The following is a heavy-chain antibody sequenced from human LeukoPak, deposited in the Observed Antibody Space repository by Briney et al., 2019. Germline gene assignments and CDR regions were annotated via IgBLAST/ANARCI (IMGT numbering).Heavy chain of an antibody. CDR3: ARDSYRALEY. V-gene: IGHV3-7*01. D-gene: IGHD1-14*01. Sequence: PGGALRLSCVGSGFTFSNHWMSWVRQAPGKGLERVAHINQEGGERYYVDSVKGRFIVSRDNAKNSLYLQMNSPRADDTAVYYCARDSYRALEYWGQGTLVVVSS. CDR1: GFTFSNHW. CDR2: INQEGGER. J-gene: IGHJ4*02.